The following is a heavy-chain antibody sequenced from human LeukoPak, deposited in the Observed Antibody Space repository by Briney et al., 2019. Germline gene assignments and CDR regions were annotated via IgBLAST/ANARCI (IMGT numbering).Heavy chain of an antibody. CDR3: ARVLAVAGVDY. D-gene: IGHD6-19*01. Sequence: PSETLSLTCVVSGYSISSGYYWGWIRQPPGKGLEWIGSIYHSGSTYYNPSLKSRVTISVGTSKNQFSLKLSSVIAADTAVYYCARVLAVAGVDYWGQGTLVTVSS. J-gene: IGHJ4*02. CDR1: GYSISSGYY. CDR2: IYHSGST. V-gene: IGHV4-38-2*01.